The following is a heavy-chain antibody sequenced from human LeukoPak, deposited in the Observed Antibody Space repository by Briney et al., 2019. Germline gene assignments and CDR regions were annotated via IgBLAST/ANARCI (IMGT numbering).Heavy chain of an antibody. CDR2: INPSGGST. D-gene: IGHD5-12*01. CDR1: GYPFTAYY. CDR3: AGGWEPYDYWFDP. V-gene: IGHV1-46*01. J-gene: IGHJ5*02. Sequence: ASVKVSCKAFGYPFTAYYMYWVRQAPGQGPEWMGIINPSGGSTSYAQKFQGRVTMTRDTSISTAYMELSGLRSDDTAIYYCAGGWEPYDYWFDPWGQGTLVTVSS.